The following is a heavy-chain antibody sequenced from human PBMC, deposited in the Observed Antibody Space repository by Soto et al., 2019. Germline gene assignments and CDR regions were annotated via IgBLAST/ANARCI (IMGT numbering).Heavy chain of an antibody. CDR3: AADPYCGGDCYFDY. CDR2: IVVGSGNT. D-gene: IGHD2-21*02. Sequence: GASVEVSCKASGVTFFTSAIQWVRQARGQRLEWMGWIVVGSGNTNYAQKFQERVTITRDMSTNTAYMEPTSLRSEDTAVYYCAADPYCGGDCYFDYWGQGTMVTVSS. J-gene: IGHJ4*02. CDR1: GVTFFTSA. V-gene: IGHV1-58*02.